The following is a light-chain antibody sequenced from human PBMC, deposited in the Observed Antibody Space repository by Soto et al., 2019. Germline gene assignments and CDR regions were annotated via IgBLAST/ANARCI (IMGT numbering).Light chain of an antibody. Sequence: LTQPRSVSGSPGQSVTISCTGTSSDVGGYNYVSWYQQHPGKAPKLMIYDVSQRPSGVPDRFSGSKSGNTASLTISGLQAEDEADYYCCSHAGSSDVFGTGTKVTVL. CDR1: SSDVGGYNY. V-gene: IGLV2-11*01. CDR2: DVS. CDR3: CSHAGSSDV. J-gene: IGLJ1*01.